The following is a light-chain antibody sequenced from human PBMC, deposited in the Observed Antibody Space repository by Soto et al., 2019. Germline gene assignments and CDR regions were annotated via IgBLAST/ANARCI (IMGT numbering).Light chain of an antibody. J-gene: IGKJ3*01. CDR2: GIS. V-gene: IGKV3-20*01. Sequence: EIVLTQSPGTLSLSPGERATLSCRASQSINSNYLAWYQQKPGQAPRPLIYGISTRATGVPDRFSGSGSGTDFTLNIGRLEPEDFAVYYCQAYGSSPFTFCPGTKVDIK. CDR3: QAYGSSPFT. CDR1: QSINSNY.